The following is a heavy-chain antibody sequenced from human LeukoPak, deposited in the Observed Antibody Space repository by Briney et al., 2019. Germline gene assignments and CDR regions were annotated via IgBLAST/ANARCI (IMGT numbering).Heavy chain of an antibody. CDR2: ISWDGVST. V-gene: IGHV3-43*01. CDR1: GFTFSSYS. D-gene: IGHD1-1*01. J-gene: IGHJ6*03. CDR3: AKGNAYSDYYMDV. Sequence: GGSLRLSCAASGFTFSSYSIHWVRQAPGKGLEWVSFISWDGVSTYYADSVKGRFTISRDNSKNSLYLQMNSLRTEDTALYYCAKGNAYSDYYMDVWGKGTTVTVSS.